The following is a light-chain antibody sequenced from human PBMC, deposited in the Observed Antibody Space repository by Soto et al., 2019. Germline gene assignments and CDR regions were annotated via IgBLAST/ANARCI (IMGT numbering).Light chain of an antibody. Sequence: QSALTQPRSVSGSPGQSVTISCTGTSSDVGGYNYVSWYQQHPGKAPKLMIYDVVKRPSGVPDRLSGSKSGNTASLTISGLQAEDEADYYCCSYAGSYTLVFGGGTKLTVL. J-gene: IGLJ3*02. CDR3: CSYAGSYTLV. V-gene: IGLV2-11*01. CDR1: SSDVGGYNY. CDR2: DVV.